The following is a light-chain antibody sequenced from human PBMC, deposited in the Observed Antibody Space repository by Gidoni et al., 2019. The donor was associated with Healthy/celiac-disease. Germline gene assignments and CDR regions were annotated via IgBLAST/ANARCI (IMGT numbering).Light chain of an antibody. Sequence: DIQMTQSPSTLSASVGDRVTIHCRASQSISSWLAWYQQKPGKAPKLLIYKASSLERRVPSRFSGSGSGTEFTLTISSLQPDDFATYYCQQYNSYSGYTFGQGTKLEIK. CDR3: QQYNSYSGYT. CDR2: KAS. CDR1: QSISSW. J-gene: IGKJ2*01. V-gene: IGKV1-5*03.